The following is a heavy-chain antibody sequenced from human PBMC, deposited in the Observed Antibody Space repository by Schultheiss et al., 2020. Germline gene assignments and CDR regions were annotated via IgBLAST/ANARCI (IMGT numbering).Heavy chain of an antibody. Sequence: SLRLSCAASGFTFSSYGMHWVRQAPGKGLEWVAVISYDGSNKYYADSVKGRFTISRDNSKNTLYLQMNSLRAEDTAVYYCAKVYELYNWNSVYYYYGMDVWGQGTTVTVSS. J-gene: IGHJ6*02. D-gene: IGHD1-7*01. CDR2: ISYDGSNK. V-gene: IGHV3-30*18. CDR1: GFTFSSYG. CDR3: AKVYELYNWNSVYYYYGMDV.